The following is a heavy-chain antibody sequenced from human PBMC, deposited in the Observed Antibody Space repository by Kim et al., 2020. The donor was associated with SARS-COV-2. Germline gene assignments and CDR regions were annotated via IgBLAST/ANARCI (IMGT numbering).Heavy chain of an antibody. V-gene: IGHV3-9*01. CDR3: AKDIGYSSGGIGY. J-gene: IGHJ4*02. Sequence: GNADSVQGRFTISRDNAKTSLYLQMNSLRAEDTALYYCAKDIGYSSGGIGYWGQGTLVTVSS. D-gene: IGHD6-19*01.